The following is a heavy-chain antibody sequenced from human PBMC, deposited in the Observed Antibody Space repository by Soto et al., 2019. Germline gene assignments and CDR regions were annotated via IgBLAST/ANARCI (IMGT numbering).Heavy chain of an antibody. CDR3: ARDAAPTLNYPHGMDV. V-gene: IGHV6-1*01. J-gene: IGHJ6*02. D-gene: IGHD1-7*01. Sequence: SQTLSLTCAISGDSVSTNIAAWGWIRQSPSRGLEWLGRTLYRSSKWYNEYAVSVKSRMTIYPDTSKNQFSLQLNSVTPEDTAVYYCARDAAPTLNYPHGMDVWGQGTAVTVSS. CDR1: GDSVSTNIAA. CDR2: TLYRSSKWYN.